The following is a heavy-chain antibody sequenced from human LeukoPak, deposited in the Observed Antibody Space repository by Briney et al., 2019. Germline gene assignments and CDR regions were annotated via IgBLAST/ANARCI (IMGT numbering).Heavy chain of an antibody. J-gene: IGHJ4*02. CDR3: AKDGYGDYAAYFDY. V-gene: IGHV3-43*02. Sequence: GGSLRLSCAASGFTFDDYTMHWVRQAPGKGLEWVSLISGDGGSTYYADSVKGRFTISRDNSKNYLYLQMNSLRTEDTALYYCAKDGYGDYAAYFDYWGQGTLVTVSS. D-gene: IGHD4-17*01. CDR2: ISGDGGST. CDR1: GFTFDDYT.